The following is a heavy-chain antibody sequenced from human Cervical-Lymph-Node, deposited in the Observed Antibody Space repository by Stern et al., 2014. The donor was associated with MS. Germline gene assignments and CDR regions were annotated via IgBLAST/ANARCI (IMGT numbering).Heavy chain of an antibody. CDR2: IYISGSP. J-gene: IGHJ4*02. V-gene: IGHV4-61*02. CDR1: GGSISNTSYY. CDR3: AREVGTLAVADFDH. D-gene: IGHD6-13*01. Sequence: QLQLQESGPGLVKPSQTLSLTCTVSGGSISNTSYYWSWIRQPAGKGLEWIGLIYISGSPNYTPSLNRRVTIPVDTSKTHFSLKLNSGTAADTAMYYCAREVGTLAVADFDHWGQGTLVTVSS.